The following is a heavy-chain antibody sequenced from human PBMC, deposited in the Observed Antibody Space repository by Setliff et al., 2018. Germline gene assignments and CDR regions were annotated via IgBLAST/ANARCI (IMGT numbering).Heavy chain of an antibody. Sequence: PSETLSPTCTVSGASISSGTYYWAWIRQPPGKGLEWIGRIHYRGTTYSNASLASRLTISVDTAKNQFSLKLTSATAADTAVYYCARTGTYRYFDYWGQGTRVTVSS. V-gene: IGHV4-39*01. CDR2: IHYRGTT. D-gene: IGHD1-1*01. J-gene: IGHJ4*02. CDR3: ARTGTYRYFDY. CDR1: GASISSGTYY.